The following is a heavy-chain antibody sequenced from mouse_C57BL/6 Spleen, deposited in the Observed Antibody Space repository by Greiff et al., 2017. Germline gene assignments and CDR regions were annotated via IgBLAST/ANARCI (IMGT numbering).Heavy chain of an antibody. D-gene: IGHD4-1*02. V-gene: IGHV3-6*01. CDR1: GYSITSGYY. CDR2: ISYDGSN. J-gene: IGHJ1*03. Sequence: VQLQQSGPGLVKPSQSLSLTCSVTGYSITSGYYWNWIRQFPGNKLEWMGYISYDGSNNYNPSLKNRISITRDTSKNQFFLKLNSVTTEDTATYYCASQLDWYFDVWGTGTTVTVSS. CDR3: ASQLDWYFDV.